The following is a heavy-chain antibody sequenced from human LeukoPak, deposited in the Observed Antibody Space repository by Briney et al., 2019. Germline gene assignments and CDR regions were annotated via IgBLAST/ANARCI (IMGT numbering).Heavy chain of an antibody. CDR3: ARLRPERRSCDY. D-gene: IGHD3-10*01. Sequence: ASVKVSCKASGYIFSNFFSSYGITWVRQAPGQGLEWMGWISPYNGKTKFAQKFQGIVTMTTETSTSTAYMELRSLRSDDTAVYYCARLRPERRSCDYWGQGTLVTVSS. J-gene: IGHJ4*02. CDR1: GYIFSNFFSSYG. CDR2: ISPYNGKT. V-gene: IGHV1-18*01.